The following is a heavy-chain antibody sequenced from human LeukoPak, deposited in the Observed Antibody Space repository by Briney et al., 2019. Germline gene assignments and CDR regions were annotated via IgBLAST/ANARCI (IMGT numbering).Heavy chain of an antibody. CDR2: INPNSGGT. CDR1: GYTFTGYY. D-gene: IGHD2-2*01. CDR3: ARTVVPAAMVDYYMDV. Sequence: ASVKVSCKASGYTFTGYYMHWVRQAPGQGLEWMGWINPNSGGTNYAQKFQGRVTMTRDTSISTAYMELSRLRSDDTAVYYCARTVVPAAMVDYYMDVWGKGTTVTVSS. V-gene: IGHV1-2*02. J-gene: IGHJ6*03.